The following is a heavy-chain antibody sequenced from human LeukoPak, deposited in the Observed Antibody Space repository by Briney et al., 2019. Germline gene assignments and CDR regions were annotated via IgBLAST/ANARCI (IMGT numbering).Heavy chain of an antibody. V-gene: IGHV4-31*03. D-gene: IGHD5-18*01. J-gene: IGHJ4*02. CDR3: AKDLSDTAMMGVGFDY. Sequence: SETLSLTCTVSGGSISSGGYYWSWIRQHPGKGLEWIGYIYYSGSTYYNPSLKSRVTISVDTSKNQFSLKLSSVTAADTAVYYCAKDLSDTAMMGVGFDYWGQGTLVTVSS. CDR1: GGSISSGGYY. CDR2: IYYSGST.